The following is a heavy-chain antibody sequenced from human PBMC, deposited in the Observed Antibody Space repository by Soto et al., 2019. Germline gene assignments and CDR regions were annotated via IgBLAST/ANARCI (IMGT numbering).Heavy chain of an antibody. CDR2: ISWDGGST. J-gene: IGHJ5*02. D-gene: IGHD6-13*01. CDR1: GFTFDDYT. V-gene: IGHV3-43*01. Sequence: GGSLRLSCAASGFTFDDYTMHWVRQAPGKGLEWVSLISWDGGSTYYADSVKGRFTISRDNSKNSLYLQMNSLRAEDTAVYYCTRDASRDSSARGWFDPWGPGTLVTVSS. CDR3: TRDASRDSSARGWFDP.